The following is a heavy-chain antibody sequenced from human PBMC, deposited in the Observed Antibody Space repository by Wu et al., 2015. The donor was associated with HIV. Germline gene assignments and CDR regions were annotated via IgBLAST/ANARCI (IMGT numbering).Heavy chain of an antibody. D-gene: IGHD2-2*01. CDR1: AYIFTSHG. Sequence: QVQLVQSGAEVKKPGASVKVSCKASAYIFTSHGISWVRQAPGQGLEWMGWISGYNGNTGYAQKLQGRVTMTTDTSTSTAYMXLEDASDLTTRAVYYCAREAYAVVPAAIRYFDYVGPR. CDR2: ISGYNGNT. J-gene: IGHJ4*03. V-gene: IGHV1-18*01. CDR3: AREAYAVVPAAIRYFDY.